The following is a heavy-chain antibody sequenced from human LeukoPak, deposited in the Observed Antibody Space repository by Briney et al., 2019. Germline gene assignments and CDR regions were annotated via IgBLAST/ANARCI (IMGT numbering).Heavy chain of an antibody. CDR3: ARGLVPASPDPFGH. CDR2: MNPNSGNT. V-gene: IGHV1-8*03. CDR1: GYTFTSYD. Sequence: ASVKVSCKASGYTFTSYDINWVRQATGQGLEWMGWMNPNSGNTGYAQKFQGRVTITRNTSISTAYMELSSLRSEDTPVYYCARGLVPASPDPFGHRGQGTLVTRPS. J-gene: IGHJ4*01. D-gene: IGHD3/OR15-3a*01.